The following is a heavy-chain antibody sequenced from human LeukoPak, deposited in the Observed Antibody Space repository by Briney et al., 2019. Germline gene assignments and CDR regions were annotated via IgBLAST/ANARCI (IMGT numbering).Heavy chain of an antibody. CDR1: GFTFTNYA. CDR3: AKDGYASGSYHYYMDV. J-gene: IGHJ6*03. V-gene: IGHV3-23*01. D-gene: IGHD3-10*01. Sequence: GGSLRLSCAASGFTFTNYAMTWVRQAPGKGLEWVSAIGASGGSTYYADSVKGRFTISRDNSKNTLYLQMDSLRAEDTAVYYCAKDGYASGSYHYYMDVWGKGTTVTVSS. CDR2: IGASGGST.